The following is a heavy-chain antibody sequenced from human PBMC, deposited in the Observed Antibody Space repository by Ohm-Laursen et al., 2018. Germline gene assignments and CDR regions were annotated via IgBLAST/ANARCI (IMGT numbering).Heavy chain of an antibody. CDR1: GGTFSSYA. D-gene: IGHD3-3*01. V-gene: IGHV1-69*04. CDR3: ATLRSLEWWFDI. J-gene: IGHJ5*02. Sequence: GSSVKVSCKASGGTFSSYAISWVRQAPGQGLEWMGRIIPILGIANYAQKFQGRVTITADKSTSTAYMELSSLRSDDTAVYFCATLRSLEWWFDIWGQGTLVTVSS. CDR2: IIPILGIA.